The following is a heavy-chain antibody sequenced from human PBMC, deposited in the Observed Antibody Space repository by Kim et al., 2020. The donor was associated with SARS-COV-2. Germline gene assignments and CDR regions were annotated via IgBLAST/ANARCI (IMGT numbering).Heavy chain of an antibody. V-gene: IGHV4-34*01. CDR2: INHSGST. CDR1: GGSFSGYY. Sequence: SETLSLTCAVYGGSFSGYYWSWIRQPPGKGLEWIGEINHSGSTNYNPSLKSRVTISVDTSKNQFSLKLSSVTAADTAVYYCVRGGTMIVVVTTYYFDYWGQGTLVTVSS. D-gene: IGHD3-22*01. J-gene: IGHJ4*02. CDR3: VRGGTMIVVVTTYYFDY.